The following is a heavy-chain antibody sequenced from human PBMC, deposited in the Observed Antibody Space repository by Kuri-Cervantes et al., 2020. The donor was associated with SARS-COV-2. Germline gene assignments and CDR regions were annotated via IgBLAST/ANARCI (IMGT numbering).Heavy chain of an antibody. CDR2: IIPIFGTA. CDR1: GGTFISYT. V-gene: IGHV1-69*06. J-gene: IGHJ4*02. CDR3: SHYYDSSGYYYDY. D-gene: IGHD3-22*01. Sequence: SVKVSCKASGGTFISYTISWVRQAPGQGLEWMGGIIPIFGTANYAQKFQGRVTITADKSTSTAYMELSSLRSEDTAVYYCSHYYDSSGYYYDYWGQGTLVTVSS.